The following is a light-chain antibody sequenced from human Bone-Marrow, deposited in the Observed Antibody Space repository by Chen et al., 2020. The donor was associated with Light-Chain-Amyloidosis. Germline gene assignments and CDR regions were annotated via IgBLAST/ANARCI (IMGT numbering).Light chain of an antibody. CDR3: QSADSSGTYEVI. Sequence: SYELTQPPSVSVSPGQTARITCSGDDLPTKYAYWYQQKPGQAPVLVIHRDTERPTGTSERFSGYSSGTTATLTISGVQAEDGADYRCQSADSSGTYEVIFGGGTKLTVL. J-gene: IGLJ2*01. V-gene: IGLV3-25*03. CDR2: RDT. CDR1: DLPTKY.